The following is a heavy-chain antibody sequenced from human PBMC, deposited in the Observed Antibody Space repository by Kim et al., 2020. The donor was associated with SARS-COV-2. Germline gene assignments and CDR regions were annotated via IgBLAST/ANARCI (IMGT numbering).Heavy chain of an antibody. CDR2: ISYDGSNK. CDR3: AKEWSGSSWPVPYYYGMDV. D-gene: IGHD6-13*01. Sequence: GGSLRLSCAASGFTFSSYGMHWVRQAPGKGLEWVAVISYDGSNKYYADSVKGRFTISRDNSKNTLYLQMNSLRAEDTAVYYCAKEWSGSSWPVPYYYGMDVWGQGTTVTVSS. J-gene: IGHJ6*02. V-gene: IGHV3-30*18. CDR1: GFTFSSYG.